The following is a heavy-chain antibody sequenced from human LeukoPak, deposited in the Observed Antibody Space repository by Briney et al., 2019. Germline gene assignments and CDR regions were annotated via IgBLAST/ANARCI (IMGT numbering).Heavy chain of an antibody. Sequence: TGESLKIACQTSGFNFSLTWIAWVRQMPGKGLERMGIVYPGDSDTRYSPPFEGQITISADRSTDTAFLQWSSLKASDTAMYYCARLFYDTDGYHWFDPWGQGTQVIVAS. V-gene: IGHV5-51*01. J-gene: IGHJ5*02. CDR2: VYPGDSDT. D-gene: IGHD3-22*01. CDR1: GFNFSLTW. CDR3: ARLFYDTDGYHWFDP.